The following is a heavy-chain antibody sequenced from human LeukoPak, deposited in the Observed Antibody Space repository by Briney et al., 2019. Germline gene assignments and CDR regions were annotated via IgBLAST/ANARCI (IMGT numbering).Heavy chain of an antibody. CDR2: IKSKTDGGTT. CDR3: TTDRQYSCVEDRDY. D-gene: IGHD5-18*01. CDR1: GFTFSNAW. Sequence: GGSLRLSCAASGFTFSNAWMSWVRQAPGKGLEWVGRIKSKTDGGTTDYAAPVKGRFTISRDDSKNTLYLQMNSLKTEDTAVYYCTTDRQYSCVEDRDYWGQGTLVTVSS. J-gene: IGHJ4*02. V-gene: IGHV3-15*01.